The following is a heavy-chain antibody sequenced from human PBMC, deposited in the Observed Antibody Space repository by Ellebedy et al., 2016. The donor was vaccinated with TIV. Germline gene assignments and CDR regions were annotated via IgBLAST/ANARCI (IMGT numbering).Heavy chain of an antibody. D-gene: IGHD4-17*01. CDR3: ARVTTLATGTGYYFDY. CDR1: GFTSSTYE. V-gene: IGHV3-30-3*01. CDR2: VSGHGRIQ. J-gene: IGHJ4*02. Sequence: PGGSLRLSCVASGFTSSTYEIHWVRQAPGKELEWVAVVSGHGRIQLYADSGKGRFPISRDNVKNTLYLQMNSLRAEDTAVYYCARVTTLATGTGYYFDYWGQGTLVTVSS.